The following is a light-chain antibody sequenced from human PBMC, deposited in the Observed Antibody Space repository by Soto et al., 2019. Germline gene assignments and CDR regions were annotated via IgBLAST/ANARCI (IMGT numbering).Light chain of an antibody. J-gene: IGLJ1*01. CDR3: SSYTTSNTRQIV. CDR2: DVS. CDR1: SSDVVGYNY. Sequence: QSVLTQPASVSGSPGQSITISCTGTSSDVVGYNYVPWYQQHPGKAPKFMIYDVSNRPSGVSNRFSGSKSGNTASLTISGLQAEDEADYYCSSYTTSNTRQIVFGTGTKVTVL. V-gene: IGLV2-14*01.